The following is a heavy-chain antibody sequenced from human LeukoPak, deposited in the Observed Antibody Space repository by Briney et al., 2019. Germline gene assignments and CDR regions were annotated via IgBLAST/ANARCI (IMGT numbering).Heavy chain of an antibody. J-gene: IGHJ4*02. CDR2: VYYTGST. CDR3: ARGGTNFDY. CDR1: GGSISSYY. Sequence: TSETLSLTCTVSGGSISSYYWSWIRQPPGKGLEWIGYVYYTGSTKYNPSLKSRVAISVDTSKNQFSLKLSSVTAADTAVYYCARGGTNFDYWGQGTQVTVSS. V-gene: IGHV4-59*08. D-gene: IGHD1-26*01.